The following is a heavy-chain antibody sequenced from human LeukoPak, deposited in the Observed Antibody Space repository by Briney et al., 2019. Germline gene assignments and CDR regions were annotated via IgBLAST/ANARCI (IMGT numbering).Heavy chain of an antibody. D-gene: IGHD3-3*01. CDR3: ARTRRFLEFDY. Sequence: SETLSLTCTVSGGSISSYYWSWIRQPPGKGLEWIGYIYYSGSTNYNPSLKSRVTISVDTSKNQFSLKLSSVTAADTAVYYCARTRRFLEFDYWGQGTLVTVSS. V-gene: IGHV4-59*01. CDR2: IYYSGST. J-gene: IGHJ4*02. CDR1: GGSISSYY.